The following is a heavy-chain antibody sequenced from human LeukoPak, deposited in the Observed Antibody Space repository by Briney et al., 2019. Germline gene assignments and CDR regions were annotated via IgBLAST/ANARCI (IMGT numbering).Heavy chain of an antibody. CDR1: GYTFTSYY. J-gene: IGHJ6*03. Sequence: ASVTVSCKASGYTFTSYYMHWVRQAPGQGLEWMGIINPSGGNTSYAQKSQGRVTISRDMSTSTVYMELSSLRSEDTAVYYCERDPVYAPARYMDVWGKGTTVTVSS. D-gene: IGHD2-8*01. V-gene: IGHV1-46*01. CDR2: INPSGGNT. CDR3: ERDPVYAPARYMDV.